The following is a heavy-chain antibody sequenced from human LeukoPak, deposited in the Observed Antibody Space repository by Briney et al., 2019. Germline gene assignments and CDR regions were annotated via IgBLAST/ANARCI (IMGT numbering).Heavy chain of an antibody. V-gene: IGHV3-48*03. Sequence: GGSLRLSCAASGFTFRSYEMNWVRQAPGKGLEWVSYISSSGNTMYYGDSVKGRFTISRDNAKNSLYLQMNSLTAEDTAVYFCARASTASRPHASDYWGQGTLVTFSS. CDR2: ISSSGNTM. CDR1: GFTFRSYE. J-gene: IGHJ4*02. CDR3: ARASTASRPHASDY. D-gene: IGHD6-13*01.